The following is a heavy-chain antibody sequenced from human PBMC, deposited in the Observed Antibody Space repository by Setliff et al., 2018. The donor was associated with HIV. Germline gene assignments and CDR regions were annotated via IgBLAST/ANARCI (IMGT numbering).Heavy chain of an antibody. V-gene: IGHV4-39*01. CDR3: VRHNPTVVTDGYDI. J-gene: IGHJ3*02. D-gene: IGHD2-21*02. CDR2: VSYTGRT. Sequence: SETLSLTCTVSGGSTTSSTYYWGWIRQPPGRGLEWIGSVSYTGRTYYNPSLKSRVTVSIDTSRNQFSLNLSSVTAADAAVYYCVRHNPTVVTDGYDIWGQGTKVTVSS. CDR1: GGSTTSSTYY.